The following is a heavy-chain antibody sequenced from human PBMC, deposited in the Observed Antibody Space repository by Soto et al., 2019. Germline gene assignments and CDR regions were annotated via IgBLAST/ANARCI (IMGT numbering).Heavy chain of an antibody. D-gene: IGHD6-19*01. J-gene: IGHJ4*02. V-gene: IGHV3-23*01. CDR3: ASLSIAVAGTSDY. CDR1: GFTFSSYA. Sequence: GGSLRLSCAASGFTFSSYAMSWVRQAPGKGLEWVSAISGSGGSTYYADSVKGRFTISRDNSKNTLYLQMNSLRAEDTVVYYCASLSIAVAGTSDYWGQGTLVTVSS. CDR2: ISGSGGST.